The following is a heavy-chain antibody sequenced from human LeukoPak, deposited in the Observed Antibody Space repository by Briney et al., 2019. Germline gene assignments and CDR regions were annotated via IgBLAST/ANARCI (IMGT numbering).Heavy chain of an antibody. CDR2: IYSGGST. CDR1: GFTFSSYA. D-gene: IGHD1-26*01. Sequence: GGSLRLSCAASGFTFSSYAMSWVRQAPGKGLEWVSVIYSGGSTYYADSVKGRFTISRDNSKNTLYLQMNSLRAEDTAVYYCARESPSSGSPYFDYWGQGTLVTVSS. CDR3: ARESPSSGSPYFDY. J-gene: IGHJ4*02. V-gene: IGHV3-66*01.